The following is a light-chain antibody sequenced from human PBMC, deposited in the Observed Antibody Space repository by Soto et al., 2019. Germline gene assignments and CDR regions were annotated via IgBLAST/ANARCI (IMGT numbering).Light chain of an antibody. V-gene: IGKV3-20*01. J-gene: IGKJ1*01. CDR1: QSVTVNS. CDR3: QQYHNWPA. CDR2: AAS. Sequence: EILLTQSPSTLSLSPGEGVTLSCRASQSVTVNSLAWYQQKPGQAPRLLIYAASTRAAAVPDRFTGSGSGTDFALTISRLEPEDFAVYYCQQYHNWPAFGQGTKVDIK.